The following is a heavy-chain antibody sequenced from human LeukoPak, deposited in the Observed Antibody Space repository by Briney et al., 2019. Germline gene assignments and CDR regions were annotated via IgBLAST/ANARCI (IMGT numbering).Heavy chain of an antibody. J-gene: IGHJ3*02. V-gene: IGHV1-58*01. CDR1: GFTFTSSA. D-gene: IGHD1-26*01. CDR2: IVVGSGNT. CDR3: AARGATDAFDI. Sequence: ASVKVSCKASGFTFTSSAVQWVRQARGQRLEWIGWIVVGSGNTNYAQKFQERVTITRDMSTSTAYMELGSLRSEDTAVYYCAARGATDAFDIWGQGTMVTVSS.